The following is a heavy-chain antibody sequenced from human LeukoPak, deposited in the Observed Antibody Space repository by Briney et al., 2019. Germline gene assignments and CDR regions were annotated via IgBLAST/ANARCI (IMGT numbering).Heavy chain of an antibody. Sequence: SQTLSLTCAISGDSVSSNSVAWNWIRQSPSRGLEWLGRTYYRSKWYNDYAVSVKSRITINPDTSKNQFSLQVNSVTPEDTAVYYCARGTRYSSGWTFDYWGQGTLVTVSS. D-gene: IGHD6-19*01. CDR1: GDSVSSNSVA. CDR3: ARGTRYSSGWTFDY. V-gene: IGHV6-1*01. CDR2: TYYRSKWYN. J-gene: IGHJ4*02.